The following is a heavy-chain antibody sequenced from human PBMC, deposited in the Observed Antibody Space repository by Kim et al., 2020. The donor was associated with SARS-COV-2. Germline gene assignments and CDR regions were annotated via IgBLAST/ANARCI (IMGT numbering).Heavy chain of an antibody. J-gene: IGHJ4*02. V-gene: IGHV4-39*01. CDR2: IYYNGRT. D-gene: IGHD2-2*01. CDR3: VGHYPYPYSSTWNEPFVDD. CDR1: GGSITTTTYY. Sequence: SETLSLTCSVSGGSITTTTYYWGWIRQSPERGLEWIGSIYYNGRTNYRCSLKSRVDMSADTSNNQLSLKLRSVTAADTAGYYCVGHYPYPYSSTWNEPFVDDGGQGTLVTVSS.